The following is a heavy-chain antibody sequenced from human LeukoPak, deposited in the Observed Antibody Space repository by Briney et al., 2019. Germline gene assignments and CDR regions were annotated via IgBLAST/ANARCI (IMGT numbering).Heavy chain of an antibody. J-gene: IGHJ6*03. CDR2: IYYSGST. D-gene: IGHD1-26*01. V-gene: IGHV4-59*01. CDR1: GGCISSYY. Sequence: SETLSLTCTVSGGCISSYYWSWIRQPPGKGLEWIGYIYYSGSTNYNPSLKSRVTISVDTSKNQFSLKLSSVTAADTAVYYCARVGPLVGATVSYYYYYYMDVWGKGTTVTVSS. CDR3: ARVGPLVGATVSYYYYYYMDV.